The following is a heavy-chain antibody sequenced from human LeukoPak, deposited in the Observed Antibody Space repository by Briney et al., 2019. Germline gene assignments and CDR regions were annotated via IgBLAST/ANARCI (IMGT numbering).Heavy chain of an antibody. V-gene: IGHV3-23*01. CDR3: ASENYYESSGYYVY. Sequence: GGSLRLSCAASGFTFTNHAMSWVRQAPGKGLEWVSTISGSGGSTYYADSVKGRFTISRDNSKNTLYLQMNSLRAEDTAVYYCASENYYESSGYYVYWGQGTLVTVSS. CDR1: GFTFTNHA. J-gene: IGHJ4*02. D-gene: IGHD3-22*01. CDR2: ISGSGGST.